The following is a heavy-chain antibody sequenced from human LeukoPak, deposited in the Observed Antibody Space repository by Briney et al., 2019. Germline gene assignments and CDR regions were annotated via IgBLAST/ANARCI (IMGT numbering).Heavy chain of an antibody. CDR2: ISGSGGST. CDR3: TKDLGYVLRFFGPKDHDP. CDR1: GFTFSSYA. D-gene: IGHD3-3*01. V-gene: IGHV3-23*01. Sequence: TGGSLRLSCAASGFTFSSYAMSWVRQAPGKGLEWVSAISGSGGSTYYADSVKGRFTISRDNSKNTLYLQMNSLRAEDTAVYYCTKDLGYVLRFFGPKDHDPWGQGTLVTVSS. J-gene: IGHJ5*02.